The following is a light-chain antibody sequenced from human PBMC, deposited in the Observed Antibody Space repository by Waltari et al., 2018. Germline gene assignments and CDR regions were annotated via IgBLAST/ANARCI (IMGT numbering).Light chain of an antibody. CDR2: DVS. CDR3: SSYTSSSTPVV. CDR1: SSDVGGYNY. V-gene: IGLV2-14*03. J-gene: IGLJ2*01. Sequence: QSALTQPASVSGSPGQSITISCTGTSSDVGGYNYVSWYQQHPGKAPKLMIDDVSNRPSGVSKRFSGSKSSNTAALTISGLQAEDEADYYCSSYTSSSTPVVFGGGTKLTV.